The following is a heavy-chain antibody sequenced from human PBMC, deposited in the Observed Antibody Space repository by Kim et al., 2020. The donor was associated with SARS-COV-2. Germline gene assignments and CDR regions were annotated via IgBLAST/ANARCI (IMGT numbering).Heavy chain of an antibody. D-gene: IGHD2-8*01. J-gene: IGHJ4*02. CDR3: ATDDGPMAY. CDR1: GGSISSSSYY. CDR2: IYYSGST. Sequence: SETLSLTCTVSGGSISSSSYYWGWIRQPPGKGLEWIGSIYYSGSTYYNPSLKSRVTISVDTSKNQFSLKLSSVTAADTAVYYCATDDGPMAYWGQGTLVTVSS. V-gene: IGHV4-39*01.